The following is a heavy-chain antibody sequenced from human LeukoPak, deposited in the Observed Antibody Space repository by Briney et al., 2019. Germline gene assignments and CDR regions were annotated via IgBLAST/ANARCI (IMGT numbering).Heavy chain of an antibody. D-gene: IGHD2-15*01. J-gene: IGHJ4*02. CDR2: ITGGGDDT. CDR1: GFTFSSYA. Sequence: GGSLRLSCAASGFTFSSYAMSWVRQAPEKGLEWVSGITGGGDDTYHADSVKGRFTISRDNSKSTLYLQMSSLRAEDSAIYYCAKGSASGRPYYFDYWGQGILVTVSS. V-gene: IGHV3-23*01. CDR3: AKGSASGRPYYFDY.